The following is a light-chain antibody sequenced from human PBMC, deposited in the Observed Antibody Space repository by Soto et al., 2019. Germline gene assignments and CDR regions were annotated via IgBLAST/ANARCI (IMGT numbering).Light chain of an antibody. CDR2: GAS. CDR1: QSVSTNY. CDR3: HQYGSTPFT. Sequence: EIVLTQSPGTLSLSPGDRATLSCRASQSVSTNYLAWYQQKLGQGPRLLIYGASSRPTGIPDRFSGNGSGTDFTLTISRLEPEDFAVYYCHQYGSTPFTFGPGTKVDIK. V-gene: IGKV3-20*01. J-gene: IGKJ3*01.